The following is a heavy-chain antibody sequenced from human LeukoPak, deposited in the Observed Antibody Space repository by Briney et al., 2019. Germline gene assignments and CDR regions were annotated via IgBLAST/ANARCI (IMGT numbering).Heavy chain of an antibody. V-gene: IGHV4-59*12. D-gene: IGHD5-24*01. CDR1: GGSLSSYY. CDR2: IYYSGSA. Sequence: SETLSLTCTVSGGSLSSYYWSWIRQPPGKGLEWIGYIYYSGSAKYNPSLQSRVTISVDTSKNQFSLKLSSVTAADTAVYYCARAGVAMATIRYYFDYWGQGTLVTVSS. J-gene: IGHJ4*02. CDR3: ARAGVAMATIRYYFDY.